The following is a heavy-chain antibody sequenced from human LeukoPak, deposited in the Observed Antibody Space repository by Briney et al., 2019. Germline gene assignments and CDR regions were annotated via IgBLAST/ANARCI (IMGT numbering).Heavy chain of an antibody. V-gene: IGHV3-30*04. J-gene: IGHJ4*02. D-gene: IGHD3-22*01. CDR2: ISYDGSNK. CDR1: GFTFGSYA. Sequence: GGSLRLSCAASGFTFGSYAMHWVRQAPGKGLEWVAVISYDGSNKYYADSVKGRFTISRDNSKNTLYLQMNSLRAEDTAVYYCARDLYYYDSSGYHGFDYWGQGTLVTVSS. CDR3: ARDLYYYDSSGYHGFDY.